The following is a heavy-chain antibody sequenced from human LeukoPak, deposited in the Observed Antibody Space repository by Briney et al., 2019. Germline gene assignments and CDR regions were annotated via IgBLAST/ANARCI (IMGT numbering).Heavy chain of an antibody. V-gene: IGHV6-1*01. J-gene: IGHJ5*02. CDR1: GDSVSSKSAA. D-gene: IGHD3-10*01. Sequence: SQTLSLTCGISGDSVSSKSAAWNWIRKSPSRGLEWLGRTYYRSKWYNDYAVSVNGRITINPDPSRNQLSLQLNSVTPEDTAVYYCARSISSLGRGFDPWGQGTLVTVSS. CDR2: TYYRSKWYN. CDR3: ARSISSLGRGFDP.